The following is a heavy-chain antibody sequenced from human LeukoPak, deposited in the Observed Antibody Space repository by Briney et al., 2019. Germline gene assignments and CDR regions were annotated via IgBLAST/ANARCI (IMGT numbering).Heavy chain of an antibody. CDR1: GFTFSSYA. D-gene: IGHD2-15*01. Sequence: PGGSLRLSCAASGFTFSSYAMSWVRHAPGKGLEWVSTIGGRDGGTYYADSVKGRFTVSRDNSKDTLYLQVNSLRAEDTAVYYCAKLGYCSGGSCYRWLDPWGQGNLVTVSS. CDR3: AKLGYCSGGSCYRWLDP. CDR2: IGGRDGGT. J-gene: IGHJ5*02. V-gene: IGHV3-23*01.